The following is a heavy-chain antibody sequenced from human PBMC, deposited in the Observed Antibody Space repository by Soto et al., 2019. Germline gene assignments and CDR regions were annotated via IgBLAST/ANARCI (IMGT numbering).Heavy chain of an antibody. V-gene: IGHV1-18*01. CDR2: ISAYNGNT. J-gene: IGHJ4*02. CDR1: GYTFSSYG. D-gene: IGHD3-22*01. CDR3: ARGGQNGYHESRAMVDY. Sequence: QVQLVQSGAEVKKPGASVKVSCKASGYTFSSYGLSWVRQAPGQGLEWMGWISAYNGNTNYAQKLQGRVTMTTDTSTSTAYMELRSLRSDDTAVYYCARGGQNGYHESRAMVDYWGQGTLVTVSS.